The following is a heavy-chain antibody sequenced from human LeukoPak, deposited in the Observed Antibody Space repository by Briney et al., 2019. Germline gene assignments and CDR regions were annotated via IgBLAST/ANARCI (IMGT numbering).Heavy chain of an antibody. J-gene: IGHJ4*02. CDR3: AKAAGYLL. V-gene: IGHV3-11*01. Sequence: GGSLRLSCAASGFSFSDYYMIWIRQAPGKGLEWVSYISRSGSTIYYADSVKGRFTISRDNAKNSLYLQMNSLRAEDTAVYYCAKAAGYLLWGQGTLVTVSS. CDR1: GFSFSDYY. CDR2: ISRSGSTI. D-gene: IGHD5-18*01.